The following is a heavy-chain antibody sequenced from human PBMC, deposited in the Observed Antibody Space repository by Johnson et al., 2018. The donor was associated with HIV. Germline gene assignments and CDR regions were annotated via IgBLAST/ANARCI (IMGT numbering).Heavy chain of an antibody. V-gene: IGHV3-66*01. J-gene: IGHJ3*02. Sequence: VQLVESGGGLVQPGGSLRLSCAASGFTFSSYAMSWVRQAPGKGLEWVSVMYSGGTTYYADSVNGRFTISRDNARNTLYLQMNRLRAEDTAVYYCASCEYSSPRGAFDIWGQGTMVTVSS. CDR2: MYSGGTT. CDR1: GFTFSSYA. CDR3: ASCEYSSPRGAFDI. D-gene: IGHD6-6*01.